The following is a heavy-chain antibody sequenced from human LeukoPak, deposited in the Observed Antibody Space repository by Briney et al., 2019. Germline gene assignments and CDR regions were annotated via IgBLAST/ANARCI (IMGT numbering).Heavy chain of an antibody. Sequence: PGGSLRLSCAASGFTFSSYAMSWVRQAPGKGLEWVSAISGSGGSTYYADSVKGRFTISRDNSKNTLYLQMNSLRAEDTAVYYCAKSSYCGGDCYGPAPVQYFDYWGQGTLVTVSS. V-gene: IGHV3-23*01. CDR1: GFTFSSYA. CDR2: ISGSGGST. CDR3: AKSSYCGGDCYGPAPVQYFDY. D-gene: IGHD2-21*02. J-gene: IGHJ4*02.